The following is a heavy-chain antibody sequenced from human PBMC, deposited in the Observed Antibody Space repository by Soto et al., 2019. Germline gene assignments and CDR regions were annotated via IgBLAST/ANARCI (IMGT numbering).Heavy chain of an antibody. Sequence: GASVKVSCKASGYTFTSYYMHWVRQAPGQGLEWMGIINPSGGSTSYAQKFQGRVTMTRDTSTSTVYMELSSLRSEDTAVYYCAREEDYDYIWGSYRYFYRVDYWGQGTLVTVSS. V-gene: IGHV1-46*01. D-gene: IGHD3-16*02. CDR1: GYTFTSYY. CDR2: INPSGGST. CDR3: AREEDYDYIWGSYRYFYRVDY. J-gene: IGHJ4*02.